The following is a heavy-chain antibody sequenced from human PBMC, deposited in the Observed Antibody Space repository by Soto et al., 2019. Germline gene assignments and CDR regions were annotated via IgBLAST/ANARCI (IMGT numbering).Heavy chain of an antibody. V-gene: IGHV3-23*01. J-gene: IGHJ4*02. CDR1: GFTFSSYS. D-gene: IGHD3-10*01. CDR2: FSTSGDGGTT. CDR3: ARKVRSGSGSKFIEY. Sequence: GGSLRLSCAASGFTFSSYSMSWVRQAPGKGLEWVSGFSTSGDGGTTYYADSVKGRFTISRDNSKNTLFLQMNSLRAEDTAIYSCARKVRSGSGSKFIEYWGQGSLFAVSS.